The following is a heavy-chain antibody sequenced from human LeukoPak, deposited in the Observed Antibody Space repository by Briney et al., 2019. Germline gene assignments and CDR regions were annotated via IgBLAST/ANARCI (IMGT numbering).Heavy chain of an antibody. D-gene: IGHD3-22*01. J-gene: IGHJ4*02. CDR3: AGDYSDISGLDY. Sequence: SGTLSLTCAVSGDSIGSSNWWTWDRQSPGKGLEWIGEIYHSGSTSYNPSLKSRVTISVDKSKNQFSLKLTSVTAADTAVYYCAGDYSDISGLDYWGQGTQVIVSS. V-gene: IGHV4-4*02. CDR2: IYHSGST. CDR1: GDSIGSSNW.